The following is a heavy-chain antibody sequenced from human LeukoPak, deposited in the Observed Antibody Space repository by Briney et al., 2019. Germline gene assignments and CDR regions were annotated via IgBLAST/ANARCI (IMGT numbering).Heavy chain of an antibody. CDR3: ARDAGGKAPEAAFDI. CDR1: GGSISSYY. CDR2: IYTSGST. D-gene: IGHD4-23*01. J-gene: IGHJ3*02. V-gene: IGHV4-4*07. Sequence: SETLSLTCTVSGGSISSYYWSWIRQPAGKGLEWIGRIYTSGSTNYNPSLKSRVTMSVDTSKNQFSLKLSSVTAADTAVFYCARDAGGKAPEAAFDIWGQGTMVTVSS.